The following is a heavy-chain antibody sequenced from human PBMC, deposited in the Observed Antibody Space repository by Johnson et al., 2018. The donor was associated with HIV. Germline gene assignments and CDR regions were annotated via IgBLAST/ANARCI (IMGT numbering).Heavy chain of an antibody. CDR1: GFTFSSYA. J-gene: IGHJ3*02. V-gene: IGHV3-30*04. CDR3: ARDRCSSTSCIDAFDI. CDR2: ISYDGGIK. Sequence: QVQLVESGGGVVQPGRSLRLSCAASGFTFSSYAMHWVRQAPGKGLEWVAVISYDGGIKYYADSVKGRFTISRDNSKNTLYLQMNSQRAEDTAVYYCARDRCSSTSCIDAFDIWGQGTMVTVSS. D-gene: IGHD2-2*01.